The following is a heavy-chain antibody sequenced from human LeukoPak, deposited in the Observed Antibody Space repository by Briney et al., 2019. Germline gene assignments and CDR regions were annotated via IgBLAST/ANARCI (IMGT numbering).Heavy chain of an antibody. CDR3: ARAPGGFHGDYSPIAY. V-gene: IGHV3-30-3*01. Sequence: PGGSLRLSCAASGFTFSSYAMHWVRQAPGKGLQWLELTSDDGSTKYYADSVKGRFTISRDNSQNTLYLQMNSLRAEETAMYYCARAPGGFHGDYSPIAYWGQGTLVTVSS. CDR2: TSDDGSTK. D-gene: IGHD4-17*01. CDR1: GFTFSSYA. J-gene: IGHJ4*02.